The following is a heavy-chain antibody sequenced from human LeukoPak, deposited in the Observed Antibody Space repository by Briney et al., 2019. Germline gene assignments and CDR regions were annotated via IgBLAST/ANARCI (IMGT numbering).Heavy chain of an antibody. Sequence: ASVKVSCKASGYTFTSYGISWVRQAPGQGLEWIGWISAYNGNTNYAQKLQGRVTMTTDTSTSTAYMELRSLRSDDTAVNYCARRVGSGWSFDYWGQGTLVTVSS. CDR3: ARRVGSGWSFDY. CDR1: GYTFTSYG. CDR2: ISAYNGNT. J-gene: IGHJ4*02. D-gene: IGHD6-19*01. V-gene: IGHV1-18*01.